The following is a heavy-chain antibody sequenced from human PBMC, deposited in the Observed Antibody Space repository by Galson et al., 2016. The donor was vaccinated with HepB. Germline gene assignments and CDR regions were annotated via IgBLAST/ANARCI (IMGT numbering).Heavy chain of an antibody. J-gene: IGHJ2*01. CDR2: TYPGDSDT. Sequence: QSGAEVKKPGESLKISCEGSGYMFSGYWIGWVRQMPGKGLEWMGSTYPGDSDTRYSPSFQGQVTISVDKSINTAYLQWSSLKTSDTAMYYCARLGGTTRGGYFDLWGRGTLVTVSS. V-gene: IGHV5-51*01. D-gene: IGHD3-16*01. CDR3: ARLGGTTRGGYFDL. CDR1: GYMFSGYW.